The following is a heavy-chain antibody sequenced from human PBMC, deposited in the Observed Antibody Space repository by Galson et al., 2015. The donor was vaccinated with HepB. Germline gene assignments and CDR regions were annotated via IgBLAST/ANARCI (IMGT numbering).Heavy chain of an antibody. CDR3: TTDVYYSTYWSWLDP. CDR1: GFPFNNAW. Sequence: SLRLSCAASGFPFNNAWMTWVRQAPGMGLEWVGRIESKTDGETTDYAAPVKGRFTISRDDSKNRLYLQMNSLKTEHTAVYYCTTDVYYSTYWSWLDPWGQGTLVTVSS. V-gene: IGHV3-15*04. J-gene: IGHJ5*02. D-gene: IGHD2-8*02. CDR2: IESKTDGETT.